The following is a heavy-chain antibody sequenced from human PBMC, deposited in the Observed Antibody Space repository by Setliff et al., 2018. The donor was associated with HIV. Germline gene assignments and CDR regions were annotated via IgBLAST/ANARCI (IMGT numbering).Heavy chain of an antibody. CDR1: GGSMSGSSYY. D-gene: IGHD1-26*01. CDR2: ISGSGGST. CDR3: ARARGSPTSYFDY. J-gene: IGHJ4*02. V-gene: IGHV3-23*01. Sequence: ETLSLTCTVSGGSMSGSSYYWGWVRQAPGKGLEWVSAISGSGGSTYYADSVKGRFTISRDNSKNTLYLQMNSLRAEDTAVYYCARARGSPTSYFDYWGQGTLVTVSS.